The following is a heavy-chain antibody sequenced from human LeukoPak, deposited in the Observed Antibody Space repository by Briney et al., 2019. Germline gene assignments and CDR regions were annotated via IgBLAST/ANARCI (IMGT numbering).Heavy chain of an antibody. CDR3: ARDFGGYGDYEVNNYYYYYGMDV. CDR1: GGTFSSYA. J-gene: IGHJ6*02. V-gene: IGHV1-69*13. Sequence: SVKLSCKASGGTFSSYAISWVRQAPGQGLEWMGGIIPIFGTANYAQKFQGRVTITADESTSTAYMELSSLRSEDTAVYYCARDFGGYGDYEVNNYYYYYGMDVWGQGTTVTVSS. D-gene: IGHD4-17*01. CDR2: IIPIFGTA.